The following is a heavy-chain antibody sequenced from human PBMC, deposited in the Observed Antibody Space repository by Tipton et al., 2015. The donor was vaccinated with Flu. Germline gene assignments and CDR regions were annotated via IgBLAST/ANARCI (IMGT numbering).Heavy chain of an antibody. D-gene: IGHD6-19*01. Sequence: SLRLSCAASGFTFSDYYMSWIRQAPGKGLERVSYISSRGSTIYYADSVKGRVTISRDNAKNSLYLQMNSLRAEDTAVYYCATGYSSGWYAPRPFDYWGQGTLVTVSS. CDR2: ISSRGSTI. CDR1: GFTFSDYY. V-gene: IGHV3-11*01. J-gene: IGHJ4*02. CDR3: ATGYSSGWYAPRPFDY.